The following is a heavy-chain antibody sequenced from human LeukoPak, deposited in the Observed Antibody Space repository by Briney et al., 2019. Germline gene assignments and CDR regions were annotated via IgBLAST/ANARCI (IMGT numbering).Heavy chain of an antibody. J-gene: IGHJ6*03. CDR2: INPNSGGT. D-gene: IGHD6-19*01. CDR1: GYTFTGYY. V-gene: IGHV1-2*02. Sequence: ASVKVSCKASGYTFTGYYMHWVRQAPGQGLERMGWINPNSGGTNYAQKFQGRVTMTRDTSISTAYMELSRLRSDDTAVYYCARVYSSGYYYYMDVWGKGTTVTVSS. CDR3: ARVYSSGYYYYMDV.